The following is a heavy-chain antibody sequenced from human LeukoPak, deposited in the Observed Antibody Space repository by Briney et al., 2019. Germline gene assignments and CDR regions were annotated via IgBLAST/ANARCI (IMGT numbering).Heavy chain of an antibody. CDR3: ANLGTGSDY. J-gene: IGHJ4*02. Sequence: PGASLRLSCAASGFTFSSYAMSWVRQAPGKGLEWVSTISGSGNNTFYADSVKGRFTISRDNSRNTVSLQMNCLRAEGTAIYFCANLGTGSDYWGQGTLVTVSS. V-gene: IGHV3-23*01. D-gene: IGHD7-27*01. CDR2: ISGSGNNT. CDR1: GFTFSSYA.